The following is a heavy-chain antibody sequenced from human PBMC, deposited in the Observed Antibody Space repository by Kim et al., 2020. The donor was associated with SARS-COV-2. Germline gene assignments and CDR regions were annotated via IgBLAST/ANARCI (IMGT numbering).Heavy chain of an antibody. V-gene: IGHV3-11*05. CDR3: ARDHSPYGSGRGGMDV. J-gene: IGHJ6*02. CDR2: ISSSSSYT. D-gene: IGHD3-10*01. Sequence: GGSLRLSCAASGFTFSDYYMSWIRQAPGKGLEWVSYISSSSSYTNYADSVKGRFTISRDNAKNSLYLQMNSLRAEDTAVYYCARDHSPYGSGRGGMDVWGQGTTVTVSS. CDR1: GFTFSDYY.